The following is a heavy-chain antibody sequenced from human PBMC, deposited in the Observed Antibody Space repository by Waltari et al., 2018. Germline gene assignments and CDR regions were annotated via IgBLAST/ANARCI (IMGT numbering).Heavy chain of an antibody. Sequence: QLQLQESGPGLVKPSETLSLTCPVSGGSISSSSYYWGWIRHPPGTGLEWIGSISYSGSTYYNPSLKSRVTISVDTSKNQFSLKLSSVTAADTAVYYCARHPGGSGSYHWDYYDYYGMDVWGQGTTVTVSS. CDR3: ARHPGGSGSYHWDYYDYYGMDV. CDR2: ISYSGST. D-gene: IGHD3-10*01. J-gene: IGHJ6*02. CDR1: GGSISSSSYY. V-gene: IGHV4-39*01.